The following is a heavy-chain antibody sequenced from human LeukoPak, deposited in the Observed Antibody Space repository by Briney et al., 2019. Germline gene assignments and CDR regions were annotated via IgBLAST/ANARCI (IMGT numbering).Heavy chain of an antibody. V-gene: IGHV3-72*01. CDR3: ARRLELWSRSYDYGMDV. CDR2: IRNKANSYTT. Sequence: GGSLRLSCATSGFTFSDHYMDWVRQAPGKGLEWVGRIRNKANSYTTEYAASVKGRFTISRDDSKNSLDLQMKSLRAEDTAVYYCARRLELWSRSYDYGMDVWGQGTTVTVSS. D-gene: IGHD5-18*01. CDR1: GFTFSDHY. J-gene: IGHJ6*02.